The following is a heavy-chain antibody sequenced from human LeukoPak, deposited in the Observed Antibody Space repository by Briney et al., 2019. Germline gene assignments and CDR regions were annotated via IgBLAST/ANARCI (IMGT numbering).Heavy chain of an antibody. CDR1: GFTFGDYA. D-gene: IGHD3-22*01. Sequence: GGSLRLSCTASGFTFGDYAMSWFRQAPGKGLEWVGFIRSKAYGGTTEYAASVKGRFTIPRDDSKSIAYLQMNSLKTEDTAVYYCTRDPMIVVDSNFDYWGQGTLVTVSS. J-gene: IGHJ4*02. CDR3: TRDPMIVVDSNFDY. V-gene: IGHV3-49*03. CDR2: IRSKAYGGTT.